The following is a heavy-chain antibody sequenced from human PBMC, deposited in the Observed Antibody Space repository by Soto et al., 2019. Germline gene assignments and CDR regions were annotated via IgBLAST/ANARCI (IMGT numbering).Heavy chain of an antibody. CDR2: INHVGIT. J-gene: IGHJ4*02. V-gene: IGHV4-34*01. CDR3: ATPQPGYSSSWYGL. CDR1: GGSFRGFY. Sequence: SETLSLTCAVSGGSFRGFYWTWIRQSPGKGLEWLGDINHVGITNYNPSLKSRVSIPVDTSKSQFSLKLSSVTAADTAVYYCATPQPGYSSSWYGLWGQGTQVTVS. D-gene: IGHD6-13*01.